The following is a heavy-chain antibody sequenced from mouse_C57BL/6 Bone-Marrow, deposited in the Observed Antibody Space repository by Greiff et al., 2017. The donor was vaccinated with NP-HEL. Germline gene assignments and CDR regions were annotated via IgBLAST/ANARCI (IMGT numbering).Heavy chain of an antibody. CDR3: ARDYGSSPPY. Sequence: EVKLMESGPELVKPGASVKISCKASGYSFTGYYMNWVKQSPEKSLEWIGEINPSTGGTTYNQKFKAKATLTVDKSSSTAYMQLKSLTSEDSAVYYCARDYGSSPPYWGQGTLVTVSA. CDR1: GYSFTGYY. D-gene: IGHD1-1*01. J-gene: IGHJ3*01. CDR2: INPSTGGT. V-gene: IGHV1-42*01.